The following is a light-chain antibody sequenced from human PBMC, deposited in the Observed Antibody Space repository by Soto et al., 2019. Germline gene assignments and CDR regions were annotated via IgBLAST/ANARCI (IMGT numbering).Light chain of an antibody. V-gene: IGKV3-20*01. J-gene: IGKJ5*01. Sequence: EVVMTQSPATLSLSPGAPAPLSCRARQTVNSDYLAWFQQRPGQAPRVLIYGASSRAAGIPDRFSGSGSGTAFTLTISRLEAEDSAVYYCQQYGSSPITFGQGTRLEIK. CDR1: QTVNSDY. CDR3: QQYGSSPIT. CDR2: GAS.